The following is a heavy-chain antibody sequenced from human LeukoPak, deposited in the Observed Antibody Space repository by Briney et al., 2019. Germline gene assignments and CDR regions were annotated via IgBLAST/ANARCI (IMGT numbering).Heavy chain of an antibody. CDR3: ASLGDIVVVPAELNDAFDI. D-gene: IGHD2-2*01. J-gene: IGHJ3*02. Sequence: SVKVSCKASGGTFSSYAISWVRQAPGQGLEWMGRIIPILGIANYAQKFQGRVTITADKSTSTAYMELSSLRSGDTAVYYCASLGDIVVVPAELNDAFDIWGQGTMVTVSS. CDR1: GGTFSSYA. V-gene: IGHV1-69*04. CDR2: IIPILGIA.